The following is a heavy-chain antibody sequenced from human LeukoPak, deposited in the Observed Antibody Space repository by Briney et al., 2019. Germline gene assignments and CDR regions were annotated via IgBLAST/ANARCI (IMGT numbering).Heavy chain of an antibody. CDR3: ARMVSGSGTYYFDS. V-gene: IGHV4-28*01. CDR2: IYHSGST. D-gene: IGHD3-10*01. Sequence: DPQTLPRPVPCSSIINNALWGWIRQPPGKGLAWIGYIYHSGSTYYNPSLKRRVTMSADTSKSQFSLKLTSVTAVDTAVYYCARMVSGSGTYYFDSWGPGTLVTVSS. CDR1: CSSIINNAL. J-gene: IGHJ4*02.